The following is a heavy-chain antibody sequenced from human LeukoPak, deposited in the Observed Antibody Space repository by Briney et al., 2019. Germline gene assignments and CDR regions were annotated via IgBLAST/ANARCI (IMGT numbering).Heavy chain of an antibody. CDR1: GGSFSGYY. D-gene: IGHD2-21*01. CDR2: INHSGST. Sequence: PSGTLSLTCAVSGGSFSGYYWSWIRQPPGKGREWSGEINHSGSTDYNPSLKSRVTISVDTSKNQFSLKLSSVPAADTAVYYCARGVVVRGRYYYYMDVWGKGTTVTVSS. V-gene: IGHV4-34*01. CDR3: ARGVVVRGRYYYYMDV. J-gene: IGHJ6*03.